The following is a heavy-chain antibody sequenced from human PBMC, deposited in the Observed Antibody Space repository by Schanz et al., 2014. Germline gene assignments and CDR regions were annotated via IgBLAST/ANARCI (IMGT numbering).Heavy chain of an antibody. CDR3: ARSTYDFWSAFDY. CDR2: VYHSGVT. J-gene: IGHJ4*02. D-gene: IGHD3-3*01. Sequence: QVQLQESGPGLVQPSETLSLTCTVSGDSIGTYQWSWIRQPPGKGLEWIGYVYHSGVTTYKSSLKSRVSITVDTIKNQFSLNLNSVTAADTAVYYCARSTYDFWSAFDYWGQGILVAVSS. CDR1: GDSIGTYQ. V-gene: IGHV4-59*08.